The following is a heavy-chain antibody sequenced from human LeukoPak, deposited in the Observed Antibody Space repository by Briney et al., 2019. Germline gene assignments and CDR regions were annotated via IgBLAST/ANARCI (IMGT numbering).Heavy chain of an antibody. CDR3: AKDDFWSGYPSYFDY. D-gene: IGHD3-3*01. J-gene: IGHJ4*02. CDR1: GFTFSSYE. V-gene: IGHV3-48*03. Sequence: GGSLRLSCAASGFTFSSYEMNWVRQAPGKGLEWVSYISSSGSTIYYADSVKGRFTISRDDSKNTLYLQMNSLRAEDTAVYYCAKDDFWSGYPSYFDYWGQGTLVTVSS. CDR2: ISSSGSTI.